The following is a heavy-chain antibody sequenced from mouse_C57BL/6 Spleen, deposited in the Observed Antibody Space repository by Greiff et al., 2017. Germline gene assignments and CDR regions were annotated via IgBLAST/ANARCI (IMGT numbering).Heavy chain of an antibody. V-gene: IGHV1-50*01. CDR3: ASSRLLITTVVEDY. Sequence: QVQLQQPGAELVKPGASVKLSCKASGYTFTSYWLQWVKQRPGQGLEWIGEIDPSDSYTNYNQKFKGKATLTVDTSSSTAYMQLSILTSEDSAVYDCASSRLLITTVVEDYWGKGTTLTVSS. J-gene: IGHJ2*01. D-gene: IGHD1-1*01. CDR1: GYTFTSYW. CDR2: IDPSDSYT.